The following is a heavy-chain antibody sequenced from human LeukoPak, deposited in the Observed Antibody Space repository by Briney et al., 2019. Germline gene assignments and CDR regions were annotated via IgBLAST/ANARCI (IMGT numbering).Heavy chain of an antibody. V-gene: IGHV1-69*04. CDR2: IIPVLGIT. CDR3: ARTQGIVVVPAAITHMDV. D-gene: IGHD2-2*01. Sequence: ASIKVSCEASGGTFNNYAFTWVRQAPGHGLEWMGRIIPVLGITDYAQKFQGRVTITADESTSTAYMELSSLRSEDTAVYYCARTQGIVVVPAAITHMDVWGKGTTVTVSS. J-gene: IGHJ6*03. CDR1: GGTFNNYA.